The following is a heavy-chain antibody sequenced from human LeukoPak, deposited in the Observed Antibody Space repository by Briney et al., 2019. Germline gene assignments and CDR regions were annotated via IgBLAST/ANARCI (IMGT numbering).Heavy chain of an antibody. D-gene: IGHD5-24*01. CDR2: ISGSGDDT. J-gene: IGHJ3*02. Sequence: GGSLRLSCAASGFTFTDSYMTWVRQAPGKGLEWLSYISGSGDDTNYADSVRGRFTISRDNAKNSLYLQMNGLRAEDTAVYYCARGLGRWLQKGRHGAFDIWGQGTMVTVSS. V-gene: IGHV3-11*06. CDR3: ARGLGRWLQKGRHGAFDI. CDR1: GFTFTDSY.